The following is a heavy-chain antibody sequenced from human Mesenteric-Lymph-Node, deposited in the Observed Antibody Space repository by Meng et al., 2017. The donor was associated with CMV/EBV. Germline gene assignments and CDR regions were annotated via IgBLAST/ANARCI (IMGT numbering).Heavy chain of an antibody. V-gene: IGHV1-69*05. CDR1: TVHTFD. CDR2: ITPIFGKP. J-gene: IGHJ4*02. Sequence: TVHTFDVTWVRQAPGQGLEWLGGITPIFGKPIYAPAFEGRVTITRDVSTSTAFMELTGLTSQDTAFYYCARELYEYSSPRGLHFLDNWGQGTLVTVSS. D-gene: IGHD6-19*01. CDR3: ARELYEYSSPRGLHFLDN.